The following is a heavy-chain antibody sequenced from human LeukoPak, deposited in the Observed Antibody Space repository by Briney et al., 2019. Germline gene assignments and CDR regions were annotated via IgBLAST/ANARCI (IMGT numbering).Heavy chain of an antibody. CDR1: GGSISSSSYY. CDR2: IYYSGST. D-gene: IGHD3-16*01. CDR3: ARTFTGAGHDAFDI. V-gene: IGHV4-39*01. Sequence: RPSETLSLTCTVSGGSISSSSYYWGWIRQPPGKGLEWIGSIYYSGSTYYNPSLKSRVTISVDTSKNQFSLKLSSVTAADTAVYYCARTFTGAGHDAFDIWGQGTMVTVSS. J-gene: IGHJ3*02.